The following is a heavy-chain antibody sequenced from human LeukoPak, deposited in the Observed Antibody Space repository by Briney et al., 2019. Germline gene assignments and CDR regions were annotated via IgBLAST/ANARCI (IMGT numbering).Heavy chain of an antibody. J-gene: IGHJ4*02. CDR3: ARESPLHSSGWDY. D-gene: IGHD6-19*01. Sequence: GGSLRLSCAASGFTFSSYWMSWVRQAPGKGLEWVANIKQDGSEKYYVDSVKGRFTTSRDNAKNSLYLQMNSLRAEDTAVYYCARESPLHSSGWDYWGQGTLVTVSS. CDR1: GFTFSSYW. CDR2: IKQDGSEK. V-gene: IGHV3-7*01.